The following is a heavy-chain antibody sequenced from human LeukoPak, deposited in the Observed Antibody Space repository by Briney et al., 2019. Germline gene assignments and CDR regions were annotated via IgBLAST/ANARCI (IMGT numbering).Heavy chain of an antibody. CDR1: GFTVSSNY. CDR2: IYSGGST. Sequence: PGGSLRLSCAASGFTVSSNYMSWVRQAPGKGLEWVSVIYSGGSTYYADSVKGRFTISRDNSKNTLYLQMNSLRAEDTAVYYCARVGYSSPSFFDYWGQGTLVTVSS. CDR3: ARVGYSSPSFFDY. V-gene: IGHV3-53*01. J-gene: IGHJ4*02. D-gene: IGHD6-6*01.